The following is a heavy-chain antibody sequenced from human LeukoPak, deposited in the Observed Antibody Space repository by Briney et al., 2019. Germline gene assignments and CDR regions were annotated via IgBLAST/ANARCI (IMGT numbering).Heavy chain of an antibody. CDR3: ARVGVGTSYFFDY. J-gene: IGHJ4*02. CDR2: VNLQGST. CDR1: GGSITITNY. Sequence: SGTLSLTCGVSGGSITITNYWTWVRQPPGKGLEWIGEVNLQGSTNYNPSLMGRVAISVDTSENHISLQLTSVTAADTAVYYCARVGVGTSYFFDYWGQGNLVTVSS. D-gene: IGHD4-23*01. V-gene: IGHV4-4*02.